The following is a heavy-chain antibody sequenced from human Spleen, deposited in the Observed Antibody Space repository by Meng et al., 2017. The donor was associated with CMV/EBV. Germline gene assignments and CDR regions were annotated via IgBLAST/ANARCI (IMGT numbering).Heavy chain of an antibody. Sequence: SVKVSCKASGGTFSSYAISWVRQAPGQGLEWMGGIIPILGIANYAQKFQGRVTITADKSTSTAYMELSSLRSEDTAVYYCASRGSIVVVPAALYYYYYGMDVWGQGNAGHRLL. J-gene: IGHJ6*02. CDR2: IIPILGIA. D-gene: IGHD2-2*01. V-gene: IGHV1-69*10. CDR1: GGTFSSYA. CDR3: ASRGSIVVVPAALYYYYYGMDV.